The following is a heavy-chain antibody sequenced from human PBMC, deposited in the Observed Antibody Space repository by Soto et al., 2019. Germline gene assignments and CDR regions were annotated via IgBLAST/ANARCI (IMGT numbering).Heavy chain of an antibody. CDR3: ARLLTEGATFREDAFDL. J-gene: IGHJ3*01. V-gene: IGHV1-18*01. Sequence: QVQLVQSGGDVKTPGASVKVSCTTFRYTFTSHGIAWVRQAPGQGLEWMGWISTFNGKTDYAQKFQGRVTMTADILTSTVNMELRSLRSDDTAVYYCARLLTEGATFREDAFDLWGQGTKVTVSS. CDR1: RYTFTSHG. D-gene: IGHD1-26*01. CDR2: ISTFNGKT.